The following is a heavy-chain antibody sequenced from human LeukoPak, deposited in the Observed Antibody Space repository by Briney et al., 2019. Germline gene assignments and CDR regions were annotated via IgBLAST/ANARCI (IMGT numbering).Heavy chain of an antibody. D-gene: IGHD3-16*02. CDR2: ISSSGSTI. CDR3: ARAGYDYVWGSYRPDY. V-gene: IGHV3-48*03. CDR1: GFTFSSYE. Sequence: SGGSLRLSCAASGFTFSSYEMNWVRQAPGKGLEWVSYISSSGSTIYYADSVKGRFTISRDNAKNSLYLQMNSLRAEDTAVYYCARAGYDYVWGSYRPDYWGQGTLVTVSS. J-gene: IGHJ4*02.